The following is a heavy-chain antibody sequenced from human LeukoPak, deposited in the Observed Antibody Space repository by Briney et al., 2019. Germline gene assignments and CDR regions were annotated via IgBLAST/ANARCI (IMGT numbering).Heavy chain of an antibody. CDR1: GFTFSSYD. Sequence: GGSLRLSCAASGFTFSSYDMNWVRQAPGKGLEWVSYISSSGSTIYYADSVKDRFTISRDNANNSLYLQMNSLRAEDTAVYYCAREGSETPFDHWGQGTLVTVSS. D-gene: IGHD1-26*01. J-gene: IGHJ4*02. V-gene: IGHV3-48*03. CDR3: AREGSETPFDH. CDR2: ISSSGSTI.